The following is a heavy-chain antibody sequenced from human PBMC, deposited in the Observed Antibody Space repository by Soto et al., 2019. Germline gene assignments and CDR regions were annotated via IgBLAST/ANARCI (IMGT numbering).Heavy chain of an antibody. V-gene: IGHV3-64D*06. Sequence: EVQLVESGGKWVQPGGSLRLSCSASGFTFSSYPLHWVRQAPGKGLEYVSTISRDGRNTYFADSVKGRFTISRDNSENRLYLHMSSLRVEDTAVYYCAKGGDYGDYGIYMDVWGKGTTVTVSS. CDR2: ISRDGRNT. CDR3: AKGGDYGDYGIYMDV. J-gene: IGHJ6*03. D-gene: IGHD4-17*01. CDR1: GFTFSSYP.